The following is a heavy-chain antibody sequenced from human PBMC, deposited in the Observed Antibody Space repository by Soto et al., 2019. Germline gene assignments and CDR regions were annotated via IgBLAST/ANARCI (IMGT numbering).Heavy chain of an antibody. Sequence: SETLSLTCTVSGGSISSYYWSWIRQPPGKGLEWIGYIYYSGSTNYNPSLKSRVTISVDTSISTAYMELSSLTSEDTAVYYCARRIVPAAAGIGMDVWGQGTTVTVSS. CDR1: GGSISSYY. J-gene: IGHJ6*02. V-gene: IGHV4-59*01. CDR3: ARRIVPAAAGIGMDV. CDR2: IYYSGST. D-gene: IGHD2-2*01.